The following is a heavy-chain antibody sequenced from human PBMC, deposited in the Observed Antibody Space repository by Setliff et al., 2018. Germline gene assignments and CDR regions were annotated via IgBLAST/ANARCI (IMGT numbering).Heavy chain of an antibody. CDR2: TYYSGDT. CDR1: GGSISTNTYF. J-gene: IGHJ6*03. D-gene: IGHD2-8*01. CDR3: AREDGPNYYYYYMDI. V-gene: IGHV4-39*02. Sequence: KPSETLSLTCTVSGGSISTNTYFWGWIRQPPGKGLEWIGNTYYSGDTYYNPSLKSRVTISVDTSRNQFSLKLSSVTATDTAVYFCAREDGPNYYYYYMDIWGKGTTVTVSS.